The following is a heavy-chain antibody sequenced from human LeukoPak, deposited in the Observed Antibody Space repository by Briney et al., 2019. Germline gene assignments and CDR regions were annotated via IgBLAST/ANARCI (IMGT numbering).Heavy chain of an antibody. J-gene: IGHJ4*02. D-gene: IGHD4-17*01. CDR3: ARSREDYGDYYFDY. CDR1: SGSISSYY. CDR2: IYYSGST. Sequence: SETLSLTCTVSSGSISSYYWSWIRQPPGKGLEWIGYIYYSGSTNYNPSLKSRVTISVDTSKNQFSLKLSSVTAADTAVYYCARSREDYGDYYFDYWGQGTLVTVSS. V-gene: IGHV4-59*01.